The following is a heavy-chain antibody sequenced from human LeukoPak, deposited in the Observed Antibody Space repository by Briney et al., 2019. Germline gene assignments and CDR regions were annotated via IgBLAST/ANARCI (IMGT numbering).Heavy chain of an antibody. CDR1: GGTFSSYA. Sequence: SVKVSCKASGGTFSSYAISWVRQAPGQGLEWMGGIIPIFGTANYAQKFQGRVTITADESTSTAYMELSSLGSEDTAVYYCARDRRGYDIWTGYDYWGQGTLVTVSS. CDR3: ARDRRGYDIWTGYDY. CDR2: IIPIFGTA. V-gene: IGHV1-69*13. J-gene: IGHJ4*02. D-gene: IGHD3-9*01.